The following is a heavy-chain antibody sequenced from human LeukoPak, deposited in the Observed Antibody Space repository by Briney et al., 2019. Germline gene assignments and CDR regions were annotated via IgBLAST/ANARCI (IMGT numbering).Heavy chain of an antibody. CDR1: GFTFSSYW. Sequence: GGSLRLSCAASGFTFSSYWMHWVRQAPGKGLVWVSRIKTDGSSTDYADSVKGRFTISRDNAKNSLYLQMHSLRVEDTALYYCARGYGLDVWGQGTTVTVSS. CDR2: IKTDGSST. V-gene: IGHV3-74*01. J-gene: IGHJ6*02. CDR3: ARGYGLDV.